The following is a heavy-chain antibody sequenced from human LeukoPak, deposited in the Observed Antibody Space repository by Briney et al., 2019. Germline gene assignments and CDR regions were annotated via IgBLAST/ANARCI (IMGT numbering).Heavy chain of an antibody. Sequence: SETLSLTCTVSGDSISSGGFYWSWIRQYPGKGLEWIGYIYYSGSTYFNPSLKSRVLISIDTSKNQFSLKMSSMTAADTAVYYCARVYTSAWSDSNWFDPWGRGTLVTVSS. CDR3: ARVYTSAWSDSNWFDP. V-gene: IGHV4-31*03. CDR2: IYYSGST. D-gene: IGHD6-19*01. CDR1: GDSISSGGFY. J-gene: IGHJ5*02.